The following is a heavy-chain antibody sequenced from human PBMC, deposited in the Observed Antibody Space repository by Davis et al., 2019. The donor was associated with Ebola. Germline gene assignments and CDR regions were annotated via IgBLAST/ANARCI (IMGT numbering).Heavy chain of an antibody. CDR3: ARDLPFYESRGYYYFD. CDR1: GFNFNGYA. Sequence: GESLKISCAASGFNFNGYAMTWVRQAPGKGLEWVSTTAGGGYTYYADSMRGRFTVSRDDSKNTVYLQMNSLTVEDTAVYYCARDLPFYESRGYYYFDWGLGTLVTVSS. J-gene: IGHJ4*02. CDR2: TAGGGYT. D-gene: IGHD3-22*01. V-gene: IGHV3-23*01.